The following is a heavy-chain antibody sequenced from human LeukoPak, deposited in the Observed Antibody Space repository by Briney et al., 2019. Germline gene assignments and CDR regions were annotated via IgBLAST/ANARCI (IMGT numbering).Heavy chain of an antibody. CDR3: SRGPIQLWVHNAMDV. D-gene: IGHD1-1*01. CDR1: GFTFGDHA. J-gene: IGHJ6*02. Sequence: GGSLRLSCTTFGFTFGDHAMSWVRQAPGKGLEWVGFIRSIAYGGTTEYAASVKGRFTISRDDSKSIAYLQMNSLITDDTAVYYCSRGPIQLWVHNAMDVWGQGTTVTVSS. V-gene: IGHV3-49*04. CDR2: IRSIAYGGTT.